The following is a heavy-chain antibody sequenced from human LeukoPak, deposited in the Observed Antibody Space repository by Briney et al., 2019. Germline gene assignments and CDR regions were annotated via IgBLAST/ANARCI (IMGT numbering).Heavy chain of an antibody. J-gene: IGHJ4*02. CDR1: GFSFDA. V-gene: IGHV3-23*01. CDR2: ISETGRTT. CDR3: AKDHDNTDYYYYFDS. Sequence: GGSLRISCAASGFSFDAMSWVRQAPGKGLEWVSGISETGRTTSYTDSVKGRLTISRDNSKNTLHLQMNRLRAEDTALYYCAKDHDNTDYYYYFDSWGQGTLVTVSS. D-gene: IGHD2-21*02.